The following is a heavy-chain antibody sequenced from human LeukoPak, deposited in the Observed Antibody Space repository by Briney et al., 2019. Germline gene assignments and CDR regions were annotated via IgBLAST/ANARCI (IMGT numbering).Heavy chain of an antibody. CDR1: GFTFSSYS. Sequence: GGSLRLSCAASGFTFSSYSMNWVRQAPGKGLEWVSYISSSSSTIYYADSVKGRFTISRDNAKNSLYLQMNSLRAEDTAVYYCARDRTKGNEMNIWGQGTMVTVSS. V-gene: IGHV3-48*01. D-gene: IGHD2-2*01. CDR3: ARDRTKGNEMNI. CDR2: ISSSSSTI. J-gene: IGHJ3*02.